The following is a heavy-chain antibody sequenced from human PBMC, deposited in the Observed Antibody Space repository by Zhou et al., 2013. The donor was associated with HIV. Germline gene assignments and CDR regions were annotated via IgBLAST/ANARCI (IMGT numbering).Heavy chain of an antibody. CDR1: GGTFSRYA. J-gene: IGHJ3*02. CDR2: IIPISGTA. D-gene: IGHD2-15*01. CDR3: ASQNPDLVVVVAATHAPDAFDI. Sequence: QIQLVQSGAEVKKPGSSVKVSRKASGGTFSRYAITWVRQAPGQGLEWMGEIIPISGTAKYAQKFQGRVTITTDESTSTAYVELSSLRSEDTAVYYCASQNPDLVVVVAATHAPDAFDIWGQGTMVTVSS. V-gene: IGHV1-69*05.